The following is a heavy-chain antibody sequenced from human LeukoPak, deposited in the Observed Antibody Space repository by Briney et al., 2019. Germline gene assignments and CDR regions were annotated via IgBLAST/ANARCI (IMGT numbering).Heavy chain of an antibody. D-gene: IGHD5-12*01. J-gene: IGHJ4*02. CDR3: AKRGYSGYGTFDY. CDR1: GFTFSSYA. V-gene: IGHV3-23*01. CDR2: ISGSGGNT. Sequence: PGGSLRLSCAASGFTFSSYAMSWVRQAPGKGLEWVSAISGSGGNTYFADSVKGRFTISRDNSKNTLFLQMNSLRAEDTAVYYCAKRGYSGYGTFDYWGQGTLATVSS.